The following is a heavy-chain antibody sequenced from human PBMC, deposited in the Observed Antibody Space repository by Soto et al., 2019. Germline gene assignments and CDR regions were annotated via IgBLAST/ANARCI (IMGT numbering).Heavy chain of an antibody. CDR3: ARREGDCRGGSCSFYHA. Sequence: QVQLQESGPGLVKPSETLSLTCAVSGGSISSNNWWSWVRQTPGKGLEWIGEIYHSGSTNYNPSLKSRVTLSLDKSKIEFSLSLTSMTAADTAMYYCARREGDCRGGSCSFYHAWGQGTLVTASS. J-gene: IGHJ5*02. D-gene: IGHD2-15*01. V-gene: IGHV4-4*02. CDR2: IYHSGST. CDR1: GGSISSNNW.